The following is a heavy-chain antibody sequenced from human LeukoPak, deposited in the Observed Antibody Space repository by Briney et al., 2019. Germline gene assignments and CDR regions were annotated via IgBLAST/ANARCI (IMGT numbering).Heavy chain of an antibody. CDR2: IIPILGIA. Sequence: AVKVSFKASGGTFSSYTICWVRQAPGQGLEWVGRIIPILGIANYAQKFQGRVTITADTSTSTAYMELSSLRSEDTAGYYCARWDDSTAYDYWGQGTLVTVSS. CDR1: GGTFSSYT. D-gene: IGHD3-22*01. V-gene: IGHV1-69*02. J-gene: IGHJ4*01. CDR3: ARWDDSTAYDY.